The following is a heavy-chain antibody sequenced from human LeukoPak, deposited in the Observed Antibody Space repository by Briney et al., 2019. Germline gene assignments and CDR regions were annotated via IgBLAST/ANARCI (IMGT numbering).Heavy chain of an antibody. V-gene: IGHV3-48*03. CDR1: GFTFSSYE. Sequence: GGSLRLSCAASGFTFSSYEMDWVRQAPGKGLEWVSYISSSGSTIYYADSVKGRFTISRDNAKNSLYLQMNSLRAEDTAVYYCARDLHRWELPDYWGQGTLVTVSS. CDR3: ARDLHRWELPDY. J-gene: IGHJ4*02. CDR2: ISSSGSTI. D-gene: IGHD1-26*01.